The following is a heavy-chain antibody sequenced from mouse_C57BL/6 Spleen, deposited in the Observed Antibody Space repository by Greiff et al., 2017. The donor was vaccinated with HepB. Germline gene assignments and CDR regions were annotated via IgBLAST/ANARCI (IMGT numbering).Heavy chain of an antibody. V-gene: IGHV1-54*01. J-gene: IGHJ4*01. CDR1: GYAFTNYL. D-gene: IGHD2-3*01. CDR3: ARAPLSGMDY. CDR2: INPGSGGT. Sequence: VQLQQSGAELVRPGTSVKVSCKASGYAFTNYLIEWVKQRPGQGLEWIGVINPGSGGTNYNEQFKGKATLTADKSSSTAYMQLSSLTSEDSAVYFWARAPLSGMDYWGQGTSVTVSS.